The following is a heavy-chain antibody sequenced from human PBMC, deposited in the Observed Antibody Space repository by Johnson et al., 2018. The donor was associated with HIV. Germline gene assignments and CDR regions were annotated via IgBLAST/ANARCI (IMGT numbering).Heavy chain of an antibody. CDR3: ARAYSYGAFDI. J-gene: IGHJ3*02. V-gene: IGHV3-33*05. Sequence: QVQLVESGGGVVQPGGSLSLSGVASGFTFSTYGMHRVRQAPGKGLESVAVISYDGSSTYYADSVKRRFTISRDNYKNTLYLQMNSLRAEDTAVYYCARAYSYGAFDIWGQGTMVTVSS. D-gene: IGHD5-18*01. CDR2: ISYDGSST. CDR1: GFTFSTYG.